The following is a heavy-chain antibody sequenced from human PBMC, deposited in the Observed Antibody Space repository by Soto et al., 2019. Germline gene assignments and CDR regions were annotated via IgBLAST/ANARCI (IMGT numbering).Heavy chain of an antibody. CDR1: GGSFSAYS. J-gene: IGHJ6*02. D-gene: IGHD3-3*01. CDR3: ARARFDSWSHIYYGLDV. Sequence: SETLSLTCGVYGGSFSAYSWTWLRQSPGKGLEWIGEITHGGSTDYNPALKSRLVMSVDTSKNQFSLRVTSVTAADAAVYFCARARFDSWSHIYYGLDVWGQGTTVTVS. V-gene: IGHV4-34*01. CDR2: ITHGGST.